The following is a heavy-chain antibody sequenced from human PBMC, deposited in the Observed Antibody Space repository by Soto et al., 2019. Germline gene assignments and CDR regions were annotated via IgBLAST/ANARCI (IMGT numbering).Heavy chain of an antibody. CDR1: GFTFTSYA. D-gene: IGHD3-10*01. CDR3: ARVPPWGNSAGDYYIQHYDS. Sequence: ASVKVSCKSSGFTFTSYAIHWLRQAHGQRPQWMGWINGGSGNTKYSQDFQGRVTFTRDTFATTAYLELSSLRSEDTAVYYCARVPPWGNSAGDYYIQHYDSWGQGTPVTVSS. J-gene: IGHJ4*02. CDR2: INGGSGNT. V-gene: IGHV1-3*01.